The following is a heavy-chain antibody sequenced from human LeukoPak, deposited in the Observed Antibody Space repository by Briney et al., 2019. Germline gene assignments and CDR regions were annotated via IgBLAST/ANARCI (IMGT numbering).Heavy chain of an antibody. CDR3: AKAPGYSSSWYFYFQH. D-gene: IGHD6-13*01. Sequence: GGSLRLSCAASGFTFSSYAMSWVRQAPGRGLEWVSAISGSGGSTYYADSVKGRFTISRDNSKNTLYLQMNSLRAEDTAVYYCAKAPGYSSSWYFYFQHWGQGTLVTVSS. J-gene: IGHJ1*01. CDR2: ISGSGGST. V-gene: IGHV3-23*01. CDR1: GFTFSSYA.